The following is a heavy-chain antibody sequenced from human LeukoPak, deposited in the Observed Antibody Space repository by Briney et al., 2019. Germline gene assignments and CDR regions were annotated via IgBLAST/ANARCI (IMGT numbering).Heavy chain of an antibody. D-gene: IGHD4-17*01. J-gene: IGHJ6*03. CDR2: INHSGST. Sequence: SETLSLTCAVYGGSFSGYYWSWIRQPPGKGLEWIGEINHSGSTNYNPSLKSRVTISVDTSKNQFSLKLSSVTAADTAVYYCARLGRARRGGATVTTEAYYYMDVWGEGTTVTVSS. CDR3: ARLGRARRGGATVTTEAYYYMDV. V-gene: IGHV4-34*01. CDR1: GGSFSGYY.